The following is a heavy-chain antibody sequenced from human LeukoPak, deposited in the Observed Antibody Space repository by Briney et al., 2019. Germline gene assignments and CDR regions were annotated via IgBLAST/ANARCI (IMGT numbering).Heavy chain of an antibody. CDR1: GFTFSTYV. Sequence: GTSLRLSCAASGFTFSTYVMHWVRQAPGKGLEWVAVISSDGSNKDYADSVKGRFTISRDSSKNTLSVEMHSLRTEDTAMYYCAREPAGSGWGYYFDYWGQGTLVTVSS. V-gene: IGHV3-30*01. D-gene: IGHD3-16*01. CDR2: ISSDGSNK. J-gene: IGHJ4*02. CDR3: AREPAGSGWGYYFDY.